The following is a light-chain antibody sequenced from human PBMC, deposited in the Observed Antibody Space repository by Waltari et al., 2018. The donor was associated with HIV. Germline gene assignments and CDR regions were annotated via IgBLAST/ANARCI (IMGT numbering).Light chain of an antibody. CDR3: QAWDSGTGVV. V-gene: IGLV3-1*01. CDR1: QLGHMY. J-gene: IGLJ2*01. CDR2: QDN. Sequence: SYALTQPPSVSVSPGQPASVTCSGDQLGHMYSWWYLQKPGQSPVLVIDQDNKRPSGIPERFSGSNSGNTATLTISGTQAMDEADYYCQAWDSGTGVVFGGGTKLTVL.